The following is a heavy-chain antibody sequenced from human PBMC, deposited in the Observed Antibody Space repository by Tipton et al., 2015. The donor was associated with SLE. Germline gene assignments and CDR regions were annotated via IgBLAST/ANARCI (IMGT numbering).Heavy chain of an antibody. D-gene: IGHD6-13*01. CDR3: ARLGRISQPGIAAAASGSYYYYYMDV. J-gene: IGHJ6*03. CDR2: INPNSGGT. Sequence: QLVQSGAEVKKPGASVKVSCKASGYTFTGYYMHWVRQAPGQGLEWMGWINPNSGGTNYAQKFQGRVTMTRDTSISTAYMELSRLRSDDTAVYYCARLGRISQPGIAAAASGSYYYYYMDVWGKGTTVTVSS. V-gene: IGHV1-2*02. CDR1: GYTFTGYY.